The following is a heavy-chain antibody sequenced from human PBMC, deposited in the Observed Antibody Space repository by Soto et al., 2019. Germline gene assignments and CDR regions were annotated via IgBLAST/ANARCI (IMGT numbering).Heavy chain of an antibody. J-gene: IGHJ6*02. V-gene: IGHV1-18*01. CDR1: GYTFTSYG. CDR2: ISAYNGNT. D-gene: IGHD2-15*01. CDR3: TRDKTSGTPYYYYGMDV. Sequence: QVQLVQSGAEVKKPGASVKVSCKASGYTFTSYGISWVRQAPGQGLEWMGWISAYNGNTNYAQKLQGRVTMTPDTSTSTAYMERRSLRSDDTAVYYCTRDKTSGTPYYYYGMDVWGQRNTVTASS.